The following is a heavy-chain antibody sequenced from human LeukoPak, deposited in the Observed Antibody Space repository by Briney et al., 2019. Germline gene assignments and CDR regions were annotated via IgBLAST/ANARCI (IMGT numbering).Heavy chain of an antibody. CDR3: ARGDDFSGDY. Sequence: PGGSLRLSCAASGFTFSRFWMSWVRQAPGKGLEWVANIHPEGNEKYHVDSVKGRFTISRDNTKNLLHPEMDSLRVEDAAVYYCARGDDFSGDYWGQGTLVTVSS. J-gene: IGHJ4*02. V-gene: IGHV3-7*04. CDR2: IHPEGNEK. CDR1: GFTFSRFW. D-gene: IGHD3/OR15-3a*01.